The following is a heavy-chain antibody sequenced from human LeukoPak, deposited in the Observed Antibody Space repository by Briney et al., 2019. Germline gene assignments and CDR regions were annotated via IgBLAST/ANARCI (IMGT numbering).Heavy chain of an antibody. CDR2: TYYRSKWYN. CDR3: ARGSSSNSWYFDF. J-gene: IGHJ4*02. V-gene: IGHV6-1*01. CDR1: GDSVSSNSAT. Sequence: SQALSLTCAISGDSVSSNSATWTWIRQSPSRGLEWLGRTYYRSKWYNDYAVSVKSRITINPDTSKNQFSLQLNSVSPEDTAVYYCARGSSSNSWYFDFWGQGTLVTVSS. D-gene: IGHD6-13*01.